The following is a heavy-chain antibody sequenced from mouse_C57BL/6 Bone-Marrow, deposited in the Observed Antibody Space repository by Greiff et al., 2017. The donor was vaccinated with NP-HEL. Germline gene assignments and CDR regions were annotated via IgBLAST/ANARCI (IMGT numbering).Heavy chain of an antibody. D-gene: IGHD4-1*01. CDR3: AKTRSWDYFDY. CDR1: GFSLTSHG. CDR2: IWGDGGT. V-gene: IGHV2-3*01. J-gene: IGHJ2*01. Sequence: GKGVESGPGLVAPSQSLSITCTVSGFSLTSHGVXXVRQPPGKGLEWLGVIWGDGGTNYHSALISRLSISKDNSKSQVFLKLNSLQTDDTATYYCAKTRSWDYFDYWGQGTTLTVSS.